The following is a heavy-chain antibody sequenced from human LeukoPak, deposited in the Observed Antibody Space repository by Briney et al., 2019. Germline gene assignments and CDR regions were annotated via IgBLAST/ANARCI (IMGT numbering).Heavy chain of an antibody. Sequence: GGSLRLSGAASGFTFSSYGMSWVRQAPGKGLEWVSYISSSGSTIYYADSVKGRCTISRDNAKNSLYLQMNSLRAEDTAVYYCARDTRPTDRSGYYHPDCFDYWGQGTLVTVSS. J-gene: IGHJ4*02. V-gene: IGHV3-48*04. CDR2: ISSSGSTI. D-gene: IGHD3-22*01. CDR1: GFTFSSYG. CDR3: ARDTRPTDRSGYYHPDCFDY.